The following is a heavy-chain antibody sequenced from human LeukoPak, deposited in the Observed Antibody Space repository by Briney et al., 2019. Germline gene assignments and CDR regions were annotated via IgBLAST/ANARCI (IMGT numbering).Heavy chain of an antibody. V-gene: IGHV5-51*01. CDR2: IYPDDSDT. CDR3: ARRPRNSSGWFDY. CDR1: GYTFSNYW. D-gene: IGHD6-19*01. Sequence: GESLKISCKGFGYTFSNYWIGWVRQMPGKGLEWMGIIYPDDSDTRYSPSFQGQVTISADKSITTAFLQWSSLKASDTAMYYCARRPRNSSGWFDYWGQGTLVTVST. J-gene: IGHJ4*02.